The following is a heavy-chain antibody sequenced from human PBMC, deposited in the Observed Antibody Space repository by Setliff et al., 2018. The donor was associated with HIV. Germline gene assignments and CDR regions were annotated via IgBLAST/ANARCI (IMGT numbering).Heavy chain of an antibody. D-gene: IGHD6-13*01. CDR3: ARTYSGSWYSSHLWVDY. CDR2: ISATGST. Sequence: PSETLSLTCTVSGGIISSDSFFWSWIRQPAGKGLEWIGHISATGSTNYNPSLKSRVTISVDTSKNQFSLKLSSVTAADTAVYYCARTYSGSWYSSHLWVDYWGQGTLVTVSS. V-gene: IGHV4-61*09. CDR1: GGIISSDSFF. J-gene: IGHJ4*02.